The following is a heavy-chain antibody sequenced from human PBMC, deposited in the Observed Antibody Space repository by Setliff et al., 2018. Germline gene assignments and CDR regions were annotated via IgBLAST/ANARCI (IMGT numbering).Heavy chain of an antibody. CDR1: GYSFSDFY. J-gene: IGHJ5*02. V-gene: IGHV1-2*02. CDR3: ARDSISWLNWLDP. CDR2: INPKSGVT. Sequence: RASVKVSCKASGYSFSDFYIHWVRQVPGRGPEWMGSINPKSGVTRYVQKFQGRVTITRDTSISTAYMELSSLRSDDTAVYYCARDSISWLNWLDPWGQGTPVTVSS. D-gene: IGHD6-13*01.